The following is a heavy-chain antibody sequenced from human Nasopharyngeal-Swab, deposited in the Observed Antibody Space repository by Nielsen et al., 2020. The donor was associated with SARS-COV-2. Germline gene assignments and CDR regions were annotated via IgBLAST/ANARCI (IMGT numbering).Heavy chain of an antibody. Sequence: GESLKISCAASGFIFSSYAMHWVRQAPGKGLEWVAVISYDGSNNYYADSVKGRFTISRNNSKNTLCLQMNSVRAENTAVYYCARGAGGFWGQGTLVTVSS. J-gene: IGHJ4*02. CDR1: GFIFSSYA. D-gene: IGHD3-10*01. CDR3: ARGAGGF. CDR2: ISYDGSNN. V-gene: IGHV3-30*04.